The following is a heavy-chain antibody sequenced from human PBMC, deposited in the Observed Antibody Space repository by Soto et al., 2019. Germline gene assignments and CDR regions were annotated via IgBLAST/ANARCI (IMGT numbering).Heavy chain of an antibody. V-gene: IGHV4-59*08. D-gene: IGHD6-19*01. CDR1: GGSITTYY. J-gene: IGHJ3*02. CDR2: IYYSGST. Sequence: ASETLSLTCTVSGGSITTYYWNWIRQPPGKGLEWIGYIYYSGSTNYNPSLKSRVTISVDTSKNQFSLKLTSVTAADTAVYYCARPGQWLNAFDIWGLGTMVTVSS. CDR3: ARPGQWLNAFDI.